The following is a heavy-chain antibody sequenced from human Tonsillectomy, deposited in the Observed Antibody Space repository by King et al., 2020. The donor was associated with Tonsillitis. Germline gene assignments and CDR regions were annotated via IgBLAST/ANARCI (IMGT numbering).Heavy chain of an antibody. CDR3: ARGRDVVVVPGVMGRKKYYYYMDV. V-gene: IGHV4-34*01. CDR1: GGTPSDYH. D-gene: IGHD2-2*01. CDR2: INHSGST. J-gene: IGHJ6*03. Sequence: HVQLQQWGAGLLKPSETLSLTCAVSGGTPSDYHWNWIRQPPGKGLEWIGEINHSGSTNYNPSLESRVTVSVDTSKNQSSLKLSSVTAADTAVYFCARGRDVVVVPGVMGRKKYYYYMDVWGKGTTVTVSS.